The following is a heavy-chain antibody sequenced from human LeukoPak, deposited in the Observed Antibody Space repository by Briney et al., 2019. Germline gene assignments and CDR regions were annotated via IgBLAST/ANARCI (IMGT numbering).Heavy chain of an antibody. J-gene: IGHJ4*02. Sequence: GGSLRLSCAASGFSVSSNYLSWVRQAPGKGLEWVSIIYYNGRTYYADSVKGRFTISRDNSKNTLYLQMNSLRAEDTAVYYCAKSGVDTAMVFGRITMIWYFDYWGQGTLVTVSS. CDR2: IYYNGRT. D-gene: IGHD5-18*01. V-gene: IGHV3-53*01. CDR3: AKSGVDTAMVFGRITMIWYFDY. CDR1: GFSVSSNY.